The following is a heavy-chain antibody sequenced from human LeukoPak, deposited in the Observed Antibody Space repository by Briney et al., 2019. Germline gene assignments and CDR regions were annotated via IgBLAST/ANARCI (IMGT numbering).Heavy chain of an antibody. D-gene: IGHD3-16*01. J-gene: IGHJ5*02. CDR3: ARGGPSGSEITFGGVIAP. CDR1: GGSFSGYY. CDR2: INHRGST. Sequence: SETLSLTCAVYGGSFSGYYWSGIREPPGKGLEGIGEINHRGSTNYNPSLKSRVTISVDTSKNQFSLKVSSVTAADTAVYYCARGGPSGSEITFGGVIAPWGQGTLVTVSS. V-gene: IGHV4-34*01.